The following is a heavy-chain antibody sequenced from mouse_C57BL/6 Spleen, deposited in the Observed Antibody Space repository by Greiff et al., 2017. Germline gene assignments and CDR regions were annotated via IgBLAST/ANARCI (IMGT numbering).Heavy chain of an antibody. J-gene: IGHJ3*01. Sequence: QVTLKECGPGILQPSQTLSLTCSFSGFSLSTFGMGVGWIRQPSGKGLEWLAHIWWDDDKYYNPALKSRLTIFEDTSTNQVFLKIANVDTADTATDSCARAWGNFAGFAYWGQGTLVTVSA. CDR3: ARAWGNFAGFAY. CDR2: IWWDDDK. D-gene: IGHD2-1*01. CDR1: GFSLSTFGMG. V-gene: IGHV8-8*01.